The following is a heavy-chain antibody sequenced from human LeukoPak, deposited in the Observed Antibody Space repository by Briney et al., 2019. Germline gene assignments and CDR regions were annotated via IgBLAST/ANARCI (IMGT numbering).Heavy chain of an antibody. Sequence: ASVKVSCKTSGYPFVDFGITWVRQAPGQGLEWMGWISAFSGDTNYAQKLQGRVTMTRDTSTSTVYMELRRLRSDDTAVYYCGRDIRSDGSPADYWGQGTLVTVSS. CDR2: ISAFSGDT. J-gene: IGHJ4*02. V-gene: IGHV1-18*01. D-gene: IGHD2-15*01. CDR1: GYPFVDFG. CDR3: GRDIRSDGSPADY.